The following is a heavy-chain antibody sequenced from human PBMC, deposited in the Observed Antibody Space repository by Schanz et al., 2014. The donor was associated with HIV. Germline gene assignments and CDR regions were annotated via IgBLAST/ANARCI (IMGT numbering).Heavy chain of an antibody. J-gene: IGHJ6*02. CDR1: GLTLSSYG. Sequence: EVQVLESGGDLVQPGGSLRLSCAASGLTLSSYGMSWVRQAPGKGLEWVSSISSSSSNYIYYADSVKGRFTISRDNAKNSLFLQMNSLRADDTAVYYCARGSGFLDYYYYGMDVWGQGTTVTVSS. CDR2: ISSSSSNYI. CDR3: ARGSGFLDYYYYGMDV. D-gene: IGHD5-12*01. V-gene: IGHV3-21*01.